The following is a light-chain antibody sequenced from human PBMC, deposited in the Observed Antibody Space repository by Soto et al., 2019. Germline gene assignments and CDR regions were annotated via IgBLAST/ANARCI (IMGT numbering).Light chain of an antibody. CDR1: QDISNS. CDR3: QQLNTYPPGLT. CDR2: AAS. V-gene: IGKV1-9*01. J-gene: IGKJ4*01. Sequence: QLTQSPSSLSASVGDRITITCRASQDISNSLAWYQQRPGEAPKLLIYAASTLQSGVPSRFSGSGSGTDFTLTLSGLQPEDFATYYCQQLNTYPPGLTFGGGTRVEIK.